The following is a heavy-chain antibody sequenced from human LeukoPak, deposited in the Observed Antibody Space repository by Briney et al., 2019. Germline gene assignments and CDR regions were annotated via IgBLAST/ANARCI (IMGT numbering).Heavy chain of an antibody. CDR1: GFTFSNYA. Sequence: GGSLRLSCAASGFTFSNYAMTWVRQAPGKGLECVSVISGSGDATNYADSVKGRFTISRDNSKSTLYVQMNSLRAEDTAVYYCAKSASFYLDSWGQGTLVTVSS. J-gene: IGHJ4*02. CDR3: AKSASFYLDS. CDR2: ISGSGDAT. V-gene: IGHV3-23*01. D-gene: IGHD2-21*01.